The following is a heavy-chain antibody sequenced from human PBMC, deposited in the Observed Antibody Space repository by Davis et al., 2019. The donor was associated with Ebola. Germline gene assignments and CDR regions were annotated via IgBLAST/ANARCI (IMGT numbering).Heavy chain of an antibody. CDR2: MNPNSGNT. Sequence: ASVQVSCKASGYTFTSYDINWVRQATGQGLEWMGWMNPNSGNTGYAQKFQGRVTMNRNTSISTAYMELSSLRSEDTAVYYCARGSMTTVTTWIWYFDLWGRGTLVTVSS. J-gene: IGHJ2*01. V-gene: IGHV1-8*01. CDR3: ARGSMTTVTTWIWYFDL. D-gene: IGHD4-11*01. CDR1: GYTFTSYD.